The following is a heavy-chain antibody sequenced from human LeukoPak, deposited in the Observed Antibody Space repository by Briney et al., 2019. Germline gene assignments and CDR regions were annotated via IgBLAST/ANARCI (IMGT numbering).Heavy chain of an antibody. CDR2: ISSSSSYI. D-gene: IGHD3-22*01. CDR1: GFTFSSYS. J-gene: IGHJ3*02. Sequence: GGSLRLSCAASGFTFSSYSMNWVRQAPGKGLERVSFISSSSSYIYYADSVKGRFTISRDNAKNSLYLQMNSLRAEDTAVYYCARERVVITVDAFDIWGQGTMVTVSS. V-gene: IGHV3-21*01. CDR3: ARERVVITVDAFDI.